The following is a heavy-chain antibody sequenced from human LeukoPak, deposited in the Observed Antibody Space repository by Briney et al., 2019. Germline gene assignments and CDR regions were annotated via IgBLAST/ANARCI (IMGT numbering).Heavy chain of an antibody. CDR1: GGSISSSNW. V-gene: IGHV4-4*02. Sequence: SETLSLTCAVSGGSISSSNWWSWVRQPPGKGLEWIGEIYHSGSTNYNPSLKSRVTISVDTSKNQFSLKLSSVTAADTAVYYCARSDEQQLVLFDYWGQGTLVTVSS. CDR3: ARSDEQQLVLFDY. CDR2: IYHSGST. J-gene: IGHJ4*02. D-gene: IGHD6-13*01.